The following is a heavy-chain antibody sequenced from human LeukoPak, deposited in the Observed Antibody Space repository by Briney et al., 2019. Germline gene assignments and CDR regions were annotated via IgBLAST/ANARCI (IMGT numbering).Heavy chain of an antibody. CDR3: ARTVLRSLGEFSLRGWFDP. Sequence: GGSLRLSCAASGFTFTTWWMSWVRQAPGKGLEWVSSISSSSSYIYYADSVKGRFTISRDNAKNSLYLQMNSLRAEDTAVYYCARTVLRSLGEFSLRGWFDPWGQGTLVIVSS. CDR1: GFTFTTWW. D-gene: IGHD3-16*01. V-gene: IGHV3-21*01. J-gene: IGHJ5*02. CDR2: ISSSSSYI.